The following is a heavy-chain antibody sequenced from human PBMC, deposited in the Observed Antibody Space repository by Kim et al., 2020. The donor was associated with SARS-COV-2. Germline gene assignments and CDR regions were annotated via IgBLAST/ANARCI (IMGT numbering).Heavy chain of an antibody. CDR1: GFTFSSYA. J-gene: IGHJ4*02. V-gene: IGHV3-30-3*01. CDR2: ISYDGSNK. Sequence: GGSLRLSCAASGFTFSSYAMHWVRQAPGKGLEWVAVISYDGSNKYYADSVKGRFTISRDNSKNTLYLQMNSLRAEDTAVYYCARGSYGSGSYQDYWGQGTLVTVSS. CDR3: ARGSYGSGSYQDY. D-gene: IGHD3-10*01.